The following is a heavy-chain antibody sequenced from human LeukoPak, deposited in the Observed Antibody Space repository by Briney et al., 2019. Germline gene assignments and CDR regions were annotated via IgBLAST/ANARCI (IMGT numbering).Heavy chain of an antibody. D-gene: IGHD6-19*01. CDR1: GFTFSSYS. V-gene: IGHV3-21*01. J-gene: IGHJ4*02. Sequence: GGSLRLSCAASGFTFSSYSMNWVRQAPGKGLKWVSSISSSSGYIYYADSVKGRFTISRDNAKNSLYLQMTSLRAEDTAVYYCARAVAVAGRTNAFDYWGQGTLVTVSS. CDR2: ISSSSGYI. CDR3: ARAVAVAGRTNAFDY.